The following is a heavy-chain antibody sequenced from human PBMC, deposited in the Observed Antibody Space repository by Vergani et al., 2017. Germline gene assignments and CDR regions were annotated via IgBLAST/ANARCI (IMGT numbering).Heavy chain of an antibody. V-gene: IGHV1-69*08. J-gene: IGHJ5*02. CDR3: AREEMATITSDWFDP. Sequence: QVQLVQSGAEVKKPGSSVKVSCKASGGTFSSYTISWVRQAPGQGLEWMGRIIPILGIANYAQKFQGRVPITADKSTSTAYMELSSLRSEDTAVYYCAREEMATITSDWFDPWGQGTLVTVSS. CDR1: GGTFSSYT. D-gene: IGHD5-24*01. CDR2: IIPILGIA.